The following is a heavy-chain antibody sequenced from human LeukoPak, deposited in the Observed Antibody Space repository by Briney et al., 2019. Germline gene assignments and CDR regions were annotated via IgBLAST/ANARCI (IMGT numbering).Heavy chain of an antibody. J-gene: IGHJ4*02. D-gene: IGHD3-22*01. CDR1: GGSISSYY. CDR3: AITMIVVVITGLFDY. Sequence: SETLPLTCTVSGGSISSYYWSWIRQPPGKGLEWIGYIYYSGSTNYNPSLKSRVTISVDTSKNQFSLKLSSVTAADTAVYYCAITMIVVVITGLFDYWGQGTLVTVSS. V-gene: IGHV4-59*01. CDR2: IYYSGST.